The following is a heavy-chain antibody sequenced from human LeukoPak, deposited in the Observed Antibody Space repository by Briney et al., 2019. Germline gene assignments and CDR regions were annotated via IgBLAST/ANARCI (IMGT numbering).Heavy chain of an antibody. CDR3: ARHDVDTAMVNVYYSDY. CDR1: GYIFTSYC. Sequence: RGESRHSSCKGSGYIFTSYCVGWVRQLPGKGLEWMGIIYPGDSDTRDSPSFQGQVTISADKSISTAYLQWSSLKASDTAMYYCARHDVDTAMVNVYYSDYWGQGTLVTVSS. CDR2: IYPGDSDT. V-gene: IGHV5-51*01. D-gene: IGHD5-18*01. J-gene: IGHJ4*02.